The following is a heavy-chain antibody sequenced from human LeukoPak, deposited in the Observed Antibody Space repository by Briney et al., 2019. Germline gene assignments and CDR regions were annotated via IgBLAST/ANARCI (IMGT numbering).Heavy chain of an antibody. CDR3: ATSGTYRFDY. Sequence: GGSLRLSCAASGFTFSNYNMNWVRQAPGKGLEWISYISSSGRTTNYADSVKGRFTISRDNAKNSLYLQMNSLKDGDTAVYYCATSGTYRFDYWGQGTLVTVSS. V-gene: IGHV3-48*02. CDR1: GFTFSNYN. D-gene: IGHD1-26*01. J-gene: IGHJ4*02. CDR2: ISSSGRTT.